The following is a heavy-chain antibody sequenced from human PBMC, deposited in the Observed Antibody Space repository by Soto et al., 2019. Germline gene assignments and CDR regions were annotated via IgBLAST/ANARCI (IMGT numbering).Heavy chain of an antibody. D-gene: IGHD2-8*01. Sequence: SETLSLTCAVYGGSFSGYYWSWIRQPPGKGLEWIGEINHSGSTNYNPSLKSRVTISVDTSKNQFSLKLSSVTAADTAVYYCARGAVPGVLMVYATLYFDYWGQGTLVTVSS. CDR2: INHSGST. CDR1: GGSFSGYY. CDR3: ARGAVPGVLMVYATLYFDY. J-gene: IGHJ4*02. V-gene: IGHV4-34*01.